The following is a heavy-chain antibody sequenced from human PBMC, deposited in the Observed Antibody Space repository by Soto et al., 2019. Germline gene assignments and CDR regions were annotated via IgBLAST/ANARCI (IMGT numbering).Heavy chain of an antibody. D-gene: IGHD4-17*01. V-gene: IGHV4-59*08. CDR3: VRQGIDYLHGLVDV. J-gene: IGHJ6*02. CDR2: VYYTGDT. Sequence: QVQLQQSGPRLVKPSETLSLTCTVSSGPDRSHNWGWIRQPPGRGLEWIGYVYYTGDTAYNPSLRSRVSIAADTSTTDISMTVSSVTAADTAVYYCVRQGIDYLHGLVDVWGQGTTVSVSS. CDR1: SGPDRSHN.